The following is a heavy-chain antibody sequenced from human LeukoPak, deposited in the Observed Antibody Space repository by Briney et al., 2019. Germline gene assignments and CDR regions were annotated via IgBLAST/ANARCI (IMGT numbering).Heavy chain of an antibody. CDR2: ISSSSSTI. CDR3: ARALVVRGYDY. D-gene: IGHD3-22*01. J-gene: IGHJ4*02. CDR1: GFTFSSYS. V-gene: IGHV3-48*01. Sequence: GGSLRLSCAASGFTFSSYSMNWVRQAPGKGLEWVSYISSSSSTIYYADSVKGRFTISRDNAKNSLCLQMNSLRAEDTAVYYCARALVVRGYDYWGQGTLVTVSS.